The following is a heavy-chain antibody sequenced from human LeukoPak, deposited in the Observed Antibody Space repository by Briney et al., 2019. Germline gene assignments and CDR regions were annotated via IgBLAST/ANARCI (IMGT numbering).Heavy chain of an antibody. D-gene: IGHD6-13*01. CDR2: IIPIFGTA. Sequence: ASVKVSCKASGGTFSSYAISWVRQAPGQGLEWMGRIIPIFGTANYAQKFRGRVTITTDESTSTAYMELSSLRSEDTAVYYCAREGQQLPDYWGQGTLVTVSS. J-gene: IGHJ4*02. CDR1: GGTFSSYA. CDR3: AREGQQLPDY. V-gene: IGHV1-69*05.